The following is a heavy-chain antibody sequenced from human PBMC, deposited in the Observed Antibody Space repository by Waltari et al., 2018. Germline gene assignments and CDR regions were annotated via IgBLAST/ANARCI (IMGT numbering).Heavy chain of an antibody. CDR2: IYSGGSST. J-gene: IGHJ6*03. V-gene: IGHV3-23*03. CDR1: GFTFSSYA. CDR3: AKGGVVVPAATPYYYMDV. D-gene: IGHD2-2*02. Sequence: EVQLLESGGGLVQPGGSLRLSCAASGFTFSSYALSWVRQAPGKGLEWVSVIYSGGSSTYYADSVKDRFTISRDNSKNTLYLQMNSLRAEDTAVYYCAKGGVVVPAATPYYYMDVWGKGTTVTVSS.